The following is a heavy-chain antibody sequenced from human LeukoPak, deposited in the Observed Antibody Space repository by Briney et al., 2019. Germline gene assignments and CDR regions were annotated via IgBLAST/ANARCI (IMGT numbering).Heavy chain of an antibody. J-gene: IGHJ5*02. V-gene: IGHV4-59*08. Sequence: PSETLSLTCTVSGGSISSYYWSWIRQPPGKGLEWIGYIYYSGSTNYNPSLKSRVTISLDTSKNQFSLRLSSVTAADTAVYYCARHHVPRFSGWFDPRGQGTLVTVSS. CDR2: IYYSGST. D-gene: IGHD3-3*01. CDR1: GGSISSYY. CDR3: ARHHVPRFSGWFDP.